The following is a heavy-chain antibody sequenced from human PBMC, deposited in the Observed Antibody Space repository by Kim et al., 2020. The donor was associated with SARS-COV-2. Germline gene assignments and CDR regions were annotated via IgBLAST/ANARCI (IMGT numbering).Heavy chain of an antibody. D-gene: IGHD2-21*02. V-gene: IGHV3-11*06. Sequence: RFTISRDNAKNSMYLQMNSLRAEDTAVYYCARQSIVVVTAAPYYYYGMDVWGQGTTVTVSS. CDR3: ARQSIVVVTAAPYYYYGMDV. J-gene: IGHJ6*02.